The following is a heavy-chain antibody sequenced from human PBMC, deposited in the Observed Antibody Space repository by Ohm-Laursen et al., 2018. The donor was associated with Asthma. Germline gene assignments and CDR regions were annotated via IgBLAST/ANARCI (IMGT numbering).Heavy chain of an antibody. V-gene: IGHV3-30-3*01. CDR2: ISYDGSNK. CDR3: ARDVMEWYLPAFDF. Sequence: SLRLSCTASGFTFSSYAMHWVRQAPGKGLEWVAVISYDGSNKYYADSVNGRFTISRDDFKSTLYLQMNSLRPDDTAVYYCARDVMEWYLPAFDFWGQGTLVTVSS. J-gene: IGHJ4*02. D-gene: IGHD3-3*01. CDR1: GFTFSSYA.